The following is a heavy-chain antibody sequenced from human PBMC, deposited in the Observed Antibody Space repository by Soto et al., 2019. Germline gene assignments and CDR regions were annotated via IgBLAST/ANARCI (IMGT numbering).Heavy chain of an antibody. J-gene: IGHJ5*01. Sequence: PSGTLALTGSDTGDSISNLDYFGAWIRQPPGQALEYIGYIYKSATTYYNPSFESRVAISVDTSKSQFSLNVTSVTAADTAVYFCARGRYCLTGRCFPNWFDSWGQGALVTVAS. CDR3: ARGRYCLTGRCFPNWFDS. V-gene: IGHV4-30-4*02. CDR1: GDSISNLDYF. CDR2: IYKSATT. D-gene: IGHD7-27*01.